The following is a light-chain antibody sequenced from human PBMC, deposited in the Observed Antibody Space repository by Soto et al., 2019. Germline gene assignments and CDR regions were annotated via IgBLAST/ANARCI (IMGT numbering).Light chain of an antibody. CDR3: QQYNNWPPLIT. Sequence: EIVMTQSPATLSVSPGERATLSCSASQSVSSNLAWYQQKPGQAPRLLIYGASTRATGIPARFSGSGSGTEFTLTISSLQSEDFAVYYCQQYNNWPPLITFGQGTRLEV. CDR1: QSVSSN. V-gene: IGKV3-15*01. J-gene: IGKJ5*01. CDR2: GAS.